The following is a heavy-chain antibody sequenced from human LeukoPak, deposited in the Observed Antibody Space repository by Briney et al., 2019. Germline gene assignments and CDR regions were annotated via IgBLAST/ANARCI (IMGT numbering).Heavy chain of an antibody. D-gene: IGHD6-19*01. Sequence: GGSLRLSCAASGFTFSSYGMHWVRQAPGKGLEWVAVISYDGSNKYYADSVKGRFTISRDNSKNTLYLQMNSLRAEDTAVYYCARDDVSGSGADYWGQGTLVTVSS. V-gene: IGHV3-30*03. CDR1: GFTFSSYG. CDR3: ARDDVSGSGADY. J-gene: IGHJ4*02. CDR2: ISYDGSNK.